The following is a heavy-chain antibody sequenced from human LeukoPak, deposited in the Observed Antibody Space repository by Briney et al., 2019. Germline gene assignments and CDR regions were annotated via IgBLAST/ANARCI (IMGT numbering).Heavy chain of an antibody. D-gene: IGHD2-21*01. CDR3: ARESNSPTARYWYFDL. V-gene: IGHV4-59*02. CDR1: GGSVSSYY. J-gene: IGHJ2*01. CDR2: VYYSGST. Sequence: SETLSLTCTVSGGSVSSYYWSWMRQSPGKGLEWIGYVYYSGSTNYNPALKSRVTISLDTSENQFSLKLSSVTAADTAVYYCARESNSPTARYWYFDLWGRGTQVTVSS.